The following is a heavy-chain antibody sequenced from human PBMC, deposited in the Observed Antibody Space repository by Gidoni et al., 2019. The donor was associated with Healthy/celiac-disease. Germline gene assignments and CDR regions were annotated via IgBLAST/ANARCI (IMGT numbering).Heavy chain of an antibody. J-gene: IGHJ4*02. Sequence: EVQLLESGGGLVQPGGSLSPPGAASGLTFSSYAVSWVRRAPGKGLEWVSAISGSGVSTYYADSVKGRFTISRDNSKNTLYLQMNSLRAEDTAVYYCAKATLRELVDYWGQGTLVTVSS. CDR3: AKATLRELVDY. D-gene: IGHD1-26*01. CDR1: GLTFSSYA. CDR2: ISGSGVST. V-gene: IGHV3-23*01.